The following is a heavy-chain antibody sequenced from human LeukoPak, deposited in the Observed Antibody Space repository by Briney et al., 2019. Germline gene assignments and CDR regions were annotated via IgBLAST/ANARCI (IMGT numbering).Heavy chain of an antibody. CDR3: ARDERTPLAYTLDI. J-gene: IGHJ3*02. Sequence: PSETLSLTCSVSGASIRSYYWNWIRQSAGKGLEWIGRISPSGTIDYNPSLRSRLTMSVDTSKNQFSLKMDAVTAADTAVYYCARDERTPLAYTLDIWGRGTMVTVSS. D-gene: IGHD2-21*01. V-gene: IGHV4-4*07. CDR1: GASIRSYY. CDR2: ISPSGTI.